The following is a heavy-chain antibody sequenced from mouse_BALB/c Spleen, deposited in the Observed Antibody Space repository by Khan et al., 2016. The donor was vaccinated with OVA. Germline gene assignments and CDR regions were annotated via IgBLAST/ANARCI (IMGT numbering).Heavy chain of an antibody. CDR2: ITYSGNT. V-gene: IGHV3-2*02. J-gene: IGHJ2*01. D-gene: IGHD1-1*01. CDR1: GYSITSDYA. Sequence: EVKLEESGPGLVKPSQSLSLTCTVTGYSITSDYAWNWIRQFPGNKLEWMAYITYSGNTGYNPSLKGRISITRDTSKNQFFLQLNSVTTEDTATYYCARDYGSSYLFFDYWGRGTTLTVSS. CDR3: ARDYGSSYLFFDY.